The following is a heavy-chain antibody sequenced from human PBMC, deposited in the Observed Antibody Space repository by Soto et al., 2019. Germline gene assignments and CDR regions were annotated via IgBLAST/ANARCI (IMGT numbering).Heavy chain of an antibody. CDR3: ARSLASAGYTYGNFDS. CDR1: GDSIIGYY. CDR2: IYSSGST. J-gene: IGHJ4*02. Sequence: PSETLSLTCTVSGDSIIGYYWSWIRQSPGKGLEWIGCIYSSGSTNYNPSLKSRVTLSVDTSKNQLSLKLPSMTAADTAMYYCARSLASAGYTYGNFDSWGQGTLVTVSS. D-gene: IGHD5-18*01. V-gene: IGHV4-59*01.